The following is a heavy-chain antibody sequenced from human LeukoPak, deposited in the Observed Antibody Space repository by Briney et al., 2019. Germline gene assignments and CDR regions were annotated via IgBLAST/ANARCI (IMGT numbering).Heavy chain of an antibody. J-gene: IGHJ4*02. CDR3: ARVGLYCSGGSCYDC. CDR2: ISSDGSST. D-gene: IGHD2-15*01. CDR1: GFTFSSYW. V-gene: IGHV3-74*03. Sequence: GGSLRLSCAASGFTFSSYWMHWVRQAPGKGLVWVSRISSDGSSTTYADSVKGRFTISRDNAKNTLHLQMNSLRAEDTAVYYCARVGLYCSGGSCYDCWGQGTPVTVSS.